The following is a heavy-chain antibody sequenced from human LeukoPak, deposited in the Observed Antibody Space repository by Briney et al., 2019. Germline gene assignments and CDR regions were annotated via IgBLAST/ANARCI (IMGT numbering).Heavy chain of an antibody. CDR3: ARVAVGYYDSSGYYSGVLSAADY. J-gene: IGHJ4*02. Sequence: EASVKVSCKASGYTFTSYGISWVRQAPGQGLEWMGWISAYNGNTNYAQKLQGRVTMTTDTSTSTAYMELRSLRSDDTAVYYCARVAVGYYDSSGYYSGVLSAADYWGQGTLVTVSS. CDR1: GYTFTSYG. CDR2: ISAYNGNT. D-gene: IGHD3-22*01. V-gene: IGHV1-18*01.